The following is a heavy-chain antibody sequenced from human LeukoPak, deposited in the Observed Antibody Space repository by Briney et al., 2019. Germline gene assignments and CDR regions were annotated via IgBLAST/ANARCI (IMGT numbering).Heavy chain of an antibody. CDR1: GYTFNKYA. CDR2: ITTDTGSP. Sequence: ASVKVSCKASGYTFNKYAMNWVRQAPGQGLEWMGWITTDTGSPRYAQGFTGRFVFSLDTSVTTAYLQITSLESDDTAIYYCARAARYCSGGSCFSPRTFDIWGQGTMVTVS. D-gene: IGHD2-15*01. V-gene: IGHV7-4-1*02. J-gene: IGHJ3*02. CDR3: ARAARYCSGGSCFSPRTFDI.